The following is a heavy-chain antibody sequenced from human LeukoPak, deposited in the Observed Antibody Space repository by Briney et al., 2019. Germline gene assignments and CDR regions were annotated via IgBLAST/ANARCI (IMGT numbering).Heavy chain of an antibody. D-gene: IGHD1-26*01. Sequence: SGGSLRLSCSGFGFTFRSYGMHWVRLGPGKRLEFVSTISNNGGSTYYAGSVKGRFTISRDNSKNTLYLQMSSLRPEDMAVYYCVKDSFPQYSGSYFDHWGQGTLVTVSS. J-gene: IGHJ4*02. V-gene: IGHV3-64D*09. CDR3: VKDSFPQYSGSYFDH. CDR1: GFTFRSYG. CDR2: ISNNGGST.